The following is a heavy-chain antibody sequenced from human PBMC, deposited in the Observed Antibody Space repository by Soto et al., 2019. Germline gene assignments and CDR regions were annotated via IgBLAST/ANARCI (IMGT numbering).Heavy chain of an antibody. CDR3: ARDYDTSGYYLGY. Sequence: QVQLVQSGAEVKKPGASVKVSCKASGYTFTGYYMHWVRQAPGQGLEWMGWINPNSGGTNYAQKFQGWVTMTRDTSISTAYMELSRLRSDDTAVYYGARDYDTSGYYLGYWGQGTLVTVSS. J-gene: IGHJ4*02. V-gene: IGHV1-2*04. CDR2: INPNSGGT. D-gene: IGHD3-22*01. CDR1: GYTFTGYY.